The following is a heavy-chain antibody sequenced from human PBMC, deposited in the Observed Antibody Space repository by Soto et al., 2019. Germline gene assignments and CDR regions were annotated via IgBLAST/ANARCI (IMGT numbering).Heavy chain of an antibody. CDR2: NNHSGSA. V-gene: IGHV4-34*01. Sequence: QVQLQQWGAGLLRPSETLSLTCAISGGPFGGYYWRWIRQPPGKGLEWIGENNHSGSATYNHSLPRRVTISPDRSNNQFSLKINSVTAADTAVYYCATDGGGRYYDSYVMDVWGRGTTVTVSS. CDR1: GGPFGGYY. D-gene: IGHD3-22*01. J-gene: IGHJ6*02. CDR3: ATDGGGRYYDSYVMDV.